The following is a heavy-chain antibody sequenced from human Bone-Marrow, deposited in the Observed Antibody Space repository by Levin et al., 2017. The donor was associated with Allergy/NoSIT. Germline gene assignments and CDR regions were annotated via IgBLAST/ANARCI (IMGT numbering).Heavy chain of an antibody. D-gene: IGHD2-8*02. CDR1: GFTVSSNY. J-gene: IGHJ4*02. CDR2: IYSEGTT. CDR3: ARDGGVQVGGDY. V-gene: IGHV3-66*01. Sequence: GESLKISCVASGFTVSSNYMRWVRQAPGKGLEWVSLIYSEGTTNYADSVKGRFTISRDKSKNTLYLQMNSLRVEDTAVYYCARDGGVQVGGDYVGQGTLVTVSS.